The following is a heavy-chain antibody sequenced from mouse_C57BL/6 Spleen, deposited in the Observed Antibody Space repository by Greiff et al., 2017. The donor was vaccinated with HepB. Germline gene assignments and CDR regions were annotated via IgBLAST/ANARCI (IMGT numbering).Heavy chain of an antibody. CDR3: AREGGLRAMDY. D-gene: IGHD1-1*01. CDR1: GYTFTDYY. V-gene: IGHV1-76*01. CDR2: IYPGSGNP. J-gene: IGHJ4*01. Sequence: VQLVESGAELVRPGASVKLSCKASGYTFTDYYINWVKQRPGQGLEWIARIYPGSGNPYYNEKLKGKATLTAEKSSSTAYMQLSSLTSEDSAVYFCAREGGLRAMDYWGQGTSVTVSS.